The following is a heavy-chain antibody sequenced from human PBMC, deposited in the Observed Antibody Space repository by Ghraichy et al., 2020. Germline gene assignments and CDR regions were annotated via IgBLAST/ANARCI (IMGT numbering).Heavy chain of an antibody. CDR2: IYYSGST. D-gene: IGHD3-22*01. CDR3: ARVGDSSFYYSHDY. J-gene: IGHJ4*02. V-gene: IGHV4-59*01. Sequence: SQTLSLTCTVSGGSISSYYWSWIRQPPGKGLEWIGYIYYSGSTNYNPSLKSRVTISVDTSKNQFSLNLSSVTAADTAVYYCARVGDSSFYYSHDYWGQGTLVTVSS. CDR1: GGSISSYY.